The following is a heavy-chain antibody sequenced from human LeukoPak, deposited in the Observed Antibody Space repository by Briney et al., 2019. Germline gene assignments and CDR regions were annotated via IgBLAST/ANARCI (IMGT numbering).Heavy chain of an antibody. V-gene: IGHV3-48*03. J-gene: IGHJ6*02. CDR1: GFTFSRYE. CDR3: AREGGSGSYHYYYYGMDV. D-gene: IGHD1-26*01. Sequence: GGALRLSCAASGFTFSRYEMNWVRQAPGKGLEWVSYISSGGSTIYYADSVRGRFTISRDNAKNSLYLQMNSLRAEDTAVYYCAREGGSGSYHYYYYGMDVWGQGTTVTVSS. CDR2: ISSGGSTI.